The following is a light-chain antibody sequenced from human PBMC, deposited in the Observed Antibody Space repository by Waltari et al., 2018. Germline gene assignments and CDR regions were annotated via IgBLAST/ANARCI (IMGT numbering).Light chain of an antibody. J-gene: IGKJ4*01. CDR1: QSVLSSSKNKNY. CDR2: WAS. V-gene: IGKV4-1*01. Sequence: DIVVPQSPDSLAVSLGERPTINCKSSQSVLSSSKNKNYLALYPQKPGQPPKLLIYWASTRESGVPDRFSGSGSGTEFTLTISSLQAEDVALYYCQQYYSIPLSFGGGTKVEIK. CDR3: QQYYSIPLS.